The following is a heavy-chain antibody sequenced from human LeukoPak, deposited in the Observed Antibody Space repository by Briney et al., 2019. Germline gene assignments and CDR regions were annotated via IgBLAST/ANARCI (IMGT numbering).Heavy chain of an antibody. V-gene: IGHV3-23*01. CDR3: AKDLRGYCSGGSCSRYYWYFDF. CDR2: ISGSGGST. CDR1: GFTFSNAW. D-gene: IGHD2-15*01. Sequence: GGSLRLSCAASGFTFSNAWMRWVRHAPGKGLEWVSAISGSGGSTYYADPVKGRLTISRDNSKNTLYLQMNSLRAEDTAVYYCAKDLRGYCSGGSCSRYYWYFDFWGRGTLVTVSS. J-gene: IGHJ2*01.